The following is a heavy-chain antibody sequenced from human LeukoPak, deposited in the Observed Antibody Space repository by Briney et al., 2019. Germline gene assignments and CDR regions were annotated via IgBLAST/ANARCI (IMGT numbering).Heavy chain of an antibody. CDR1: GFTFSSYW. CDR2: IKQDGSEK. CDR3: WVPATAGEADY. Sequence: GGSLRLSCAASGFTFSSYWMSWVRQAPGKGLEWVANIKQDGSEKYYVDSVKGRFTISRDNAKNTLYLQMNSLRAEDTAVYYCWVPATAGEADYWGQGTLVTVSS. V-gene: IGHV3-7*01. J-gene: IGHJ4*02. D-gene: IGHD2-2*01.